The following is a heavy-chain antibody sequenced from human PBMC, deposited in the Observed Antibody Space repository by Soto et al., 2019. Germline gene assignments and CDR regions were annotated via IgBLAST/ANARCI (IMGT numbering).Heavy chain of an antibody. CDR1: GFTVSSNY. D-gene: IGHD4-4*01. V-gene: IGHV3-23*01. CDR3: VKPPVITASYYYYDMDV. J-gene: IGHJ6*02. Sequence: PGGSLRLSCAASGFTVSSNYMSWVRQAPGKGLEWVSGISGSGISTYYTDSVKGRFTISRDNSKNTVFLQMNSLRDEDTAVYYCVKPPVITASYYYYDMDVWGQGTTVTVSS. CDR2: ISGSGIST.